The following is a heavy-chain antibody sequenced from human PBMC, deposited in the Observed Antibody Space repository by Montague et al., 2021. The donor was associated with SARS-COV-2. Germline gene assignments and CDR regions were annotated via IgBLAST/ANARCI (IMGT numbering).Heavy chain of an antibody. CDR3: AKEREVVRAARTLVAFDL. V-gene: IGHV4-34*01. D-gene: IGHD2-2*01. Sequence: SETLSLTCAVYGGSFSVYSWSWLRQSPRRGLEWIAEINHSGTANYNPSLKSRVSISADTSKNQFTLKLTSVTAADTAMYYCAKEREVVRAARTLVAFDLWGQGTMVTVSS. CDR1: GGSFSVYS. CDR2: INHSGTA. J-gene: IGHJ3*01.